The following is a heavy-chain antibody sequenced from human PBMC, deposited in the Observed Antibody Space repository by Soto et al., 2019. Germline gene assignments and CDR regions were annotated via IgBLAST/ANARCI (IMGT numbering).Heavy chain of an antibody. CDR2: IYYSGST. J-gene: IGHJ4*02. CDR1: GVSISSGDYY. D-gene: IGHD3-22*01. Sequence: SETLSLTCTVSGVSISSGDYYWGWIRQPPGKGLEWIGYIYYSGSTYYNPSLKSRVTISVDTSKNQFSLKLTSVTAADTAVYYCSLLGANSSGYVPLPYFDYWGQGTLVTVSS. CDR3: SLLGANSSGYVPLPYFDY. V-gene: IGHV4-30-4*01.